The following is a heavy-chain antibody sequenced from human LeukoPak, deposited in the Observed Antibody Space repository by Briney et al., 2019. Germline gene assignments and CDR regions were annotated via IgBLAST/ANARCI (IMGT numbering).Heavy chain of an antibody. CDR1: GFTFSSYG. D-gene: IGHD3-10*01. Sequence: GGSLRLSCAASGFTFSSYGMHWVRQAPGKGLEWVAFIRYDGSNKYYADSVKGRFTISRDNSKNTLYLQMNSLRAEDTAVYYCAKASTMVRGAGGYWGQGTLVTVSS. CDR3: AKASTMVRGAGGY. V-gene: IGHV3-30*02. CDR2: IRYDGSNK. J-gene: IGHJ4*02.